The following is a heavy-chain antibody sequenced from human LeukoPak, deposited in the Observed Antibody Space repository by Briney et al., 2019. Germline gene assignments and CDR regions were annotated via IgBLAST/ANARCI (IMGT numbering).Heavy chain of an antibody. V-gene: IGHV1-2*02. J-gene: IGHJ4*02. D-gene: IGHD6-13*01. Sequence: ASVTVSCKASGYTFTGYYMHWVRQAPGQGLEWMGWINPNSGGTNYAQKFQGRVTMTRDTSISTAYMELSRLRSDDTAVYYCARVIAAAGTNYFDYWGQGTLVTVSS. CDR3: ARVIAAAGTNYFDY. CDR1: GYTFTGYY. CDR2: INPNSGGT.